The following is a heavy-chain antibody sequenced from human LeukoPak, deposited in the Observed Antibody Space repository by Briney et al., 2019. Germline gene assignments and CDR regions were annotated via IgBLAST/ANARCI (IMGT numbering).Heavy chain of an antibody. V-gene: IGHV5-51*01. CDR3: ARIIAPAGTHTDY. Sequence: GESLKISCQGSGYSFPSYWIGWVRQMPGKGLEWMGVIYPGDSDTRYSPSFQGQVTISADESISTAYLQWNNLKASDSAMYYCARIIAPAGTHTDYWGQGTLFTVSS. J-gene: IGHJ4*02. D-gene: IGHD6-13*01. CDR1: GYSFPSYW. CDR2: IYPGDSDT.